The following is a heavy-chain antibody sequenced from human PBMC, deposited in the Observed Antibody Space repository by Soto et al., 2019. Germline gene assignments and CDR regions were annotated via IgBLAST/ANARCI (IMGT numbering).Heavy chain of an antibody. CDR1: GFTFSNVW. V-gene: IGHV3-15*01. J-gene: IGHJ3*02. D-gene: IGHD3-3*01. Sequence: EVQLVESGGGLVKPGGSLRLSCAASGFTFSNVWMTWIRQAPGKGLEWVGRIKRKTDGETTDYGAPVKGRFTVSRDDSKNTLYLQMHSLKTEDTGLYYCATSEWNDAFDIWGHGTMVTVSS. CDR2: IKRKTDGETT. CDR3: ATSEWNDAFDI.